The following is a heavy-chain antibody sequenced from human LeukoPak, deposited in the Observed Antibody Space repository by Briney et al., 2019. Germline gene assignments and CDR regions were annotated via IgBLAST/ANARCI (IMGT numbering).Heavy chain of an antibody. V-gene: IGHV4-39*01. J-gene: IGHJ4*02. CDR2: ISYSGT. CDR1: GGSISISNYY. Sequence: SETLSLTCTVSGGSISISNYYWGWIRPPPGRGLEWIGSISYSGTYYNPSLKRRPTISVDTSKNHFSLNLRSVTAADTAVYYCARRTANPVGAIDYWGQGTLVTVSS. D-gene: IGHD1-26*01. CDR3: ARRTANPVGAIDY.